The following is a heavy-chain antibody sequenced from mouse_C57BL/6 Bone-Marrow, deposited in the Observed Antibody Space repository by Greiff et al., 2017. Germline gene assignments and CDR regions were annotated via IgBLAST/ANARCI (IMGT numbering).Heavy chain of an antibody. Sequence: VQLVESGAELARPGASVKLSCKASGYTFTSYGISWVKQRTGQGLEWIGEIYPRSGNTYYNEKFKGKATVTADKSSSTAYMELRSLTSEDSAVYFCARRDGNSFAYWGQGTLVTVSA. D-gene: IGHD2-1*01. CDR2: IYPRSGNT. V-gene: IGHV1-81*01. CDR3: ARRDGNSFAY. CDR1: GYTFTSYG. J-gene: IGHJ3*01.